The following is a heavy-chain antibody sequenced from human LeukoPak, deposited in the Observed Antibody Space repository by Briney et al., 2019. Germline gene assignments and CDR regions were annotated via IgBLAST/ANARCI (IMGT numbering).Heavy chain of an antibody. CDR3: ARDRAYQLLYRRVVDYYCGMDV. V-gene: IGHV1-18*01. D-gene: IGHD2-2*02. Sequence: ASVKVSCKASGYTFTSYGISWVRQAPGQGLEWMGWISAYKGNTNYAQKLQGRVTMTTDTSTSTVYMELRSLRSDDTAVYYCARDRAYQLLYRRVVDYYCGMDVWGQGTTVTVSS. J-gene: IGHJ6*02. CDR1: GYTFTSYG. CDR2: ISAYKGNT.